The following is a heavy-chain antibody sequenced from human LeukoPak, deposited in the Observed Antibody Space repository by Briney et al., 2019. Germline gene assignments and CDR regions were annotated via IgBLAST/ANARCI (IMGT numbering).Heavy chain of an antibody. Sequence: ASVKVSCKASGYTFTGYYMHWVRQAPGQGLEWMGWINPNSGGTNYAQKFQGRVTMTRDTSISTAYMELSRLRSDDTAVYYCASRYYYGSGSYVYAFDIWGQGTMVTVSS. D-gene: IGHD3-10*01. CDR3: ASRYYYGSGSYVYAFDI. V-gene: IGHV1-2*02. J-gene: IGHJ3*02. CDR1: GYTFTGYY. CDR2: INPNSGGT.